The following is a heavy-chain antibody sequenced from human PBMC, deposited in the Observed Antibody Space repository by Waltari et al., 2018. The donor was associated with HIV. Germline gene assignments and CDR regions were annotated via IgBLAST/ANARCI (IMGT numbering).Heavy chain of an antibody. J-gene: IGHJ3*01. V-gene: IGHV3-23*01. CDR1: GFIFTVVA. CDR2: IRGGGET. Sequence: QLLESGGGLVEPGGSLRLYCAASGFIFTVVAMDWVRKAPGKGLEWVSAIRGGGETFYADSVKGRFTISRDNSKNTLYLQMNSLRADDAAVYYCVKDSGRAADVFDLWGQGTMVTVSS. D-gene: IGHD3-10*01. CDR3: VKDSGRAADVFDL.